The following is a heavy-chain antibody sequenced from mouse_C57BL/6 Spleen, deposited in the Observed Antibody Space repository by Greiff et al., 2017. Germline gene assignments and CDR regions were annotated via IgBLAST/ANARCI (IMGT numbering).Heavy chain of an antibody. J-gene: IGHJ3*01. CDR3: AAPIYYGYDGLAY. V-gene: IGHV1-22*01. CDR2: INPNNGGT. Sequence: VQLQQSGPELVKPGASVKMSCKASGYTFTDYNMHWVKQSHGKSLEWIGYINPNNGGTSYNQKFKGKATLTVNKSSSTAYMELRSLTSADSAVYYCAAPIYYGYDGLAYWGQGTLVTVSA. CDR1: GYTFTDYN. D-gene: IGHD2-2*01.